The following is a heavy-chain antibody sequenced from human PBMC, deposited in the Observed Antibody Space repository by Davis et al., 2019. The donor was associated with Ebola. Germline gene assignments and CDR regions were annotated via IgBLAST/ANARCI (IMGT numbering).Heavy chain of an antibody. J-gene: IGHJ4*02. CDR2: IYYSGST. Sequence: MPSETLSLTCTVSGGSISSYYWSWIRQPPGKGLEWIGYIYYSGSTNYNPSLKSRVTISVDTSKNQFSLKLSSVTAADTAVYYCARRRVVGATGTDYWGQGTLVTVSS. D-gene: IGHD1-26*01. CDR1: GGSISSYY. CDR3: ARRRVVGATGTDY. V-gene: IGHV4-59*12.